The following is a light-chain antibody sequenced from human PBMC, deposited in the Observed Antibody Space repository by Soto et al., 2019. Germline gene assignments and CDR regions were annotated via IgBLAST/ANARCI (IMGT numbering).Light chain of an antibody. CDR2: AAY. V-gene: IGKV1-39*01. CDR1: QSISSY. CDR3: QQSYDMPWT. J-gene: IGKJ1*01. Sequence: DIQMTQSPSSLSASVGDPVTITCRARQSISSYLTWYQQNPGKAPKLLIYAAYNLQGGVPSRFSGSGSGTDFTLTISSLQPEDFAAYYCQQSYDMPWTFGQGTKVDIK.